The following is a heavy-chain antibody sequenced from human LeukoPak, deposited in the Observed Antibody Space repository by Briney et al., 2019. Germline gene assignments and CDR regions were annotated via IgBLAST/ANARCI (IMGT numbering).Heavy chain of an antibody. V-gene: IGHV4-39*01. D-gene: IGHD2-8*02. J-gene: IGHJ5*02. CDR2: IYYSGST. CDR3: ARCTRGWFDP. CDR1: GGSISSSSYY. Sequence: PSETLSLTCTVSGGSISSSSYYWGWIRQPPGKGLEWIGSIYYSGSTYYNPSLKSRVTISVGTSKNQFSLKLSSVTAADTAVYYCARCTRGWFDPWGQGTLVTVSS.